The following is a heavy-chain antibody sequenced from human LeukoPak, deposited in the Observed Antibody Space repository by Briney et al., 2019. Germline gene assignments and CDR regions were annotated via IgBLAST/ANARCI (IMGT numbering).Heavy chain of an antibody. Sequence: SETLSLTCTVSGGSISSYYWSWIRQPPAKGLEWIGYIYYSGSIDYNPSLKSRVTISVDTSKNQFSLKLRSVTAADTAVYYCARGEDGYNYFNYWGQGTLVTVSS. V-gene: IGHV4-59*01. D-gene: IGHD5-24*01. CDR1: GGSISSYY. CDR2: IYYSGSI. CDR3: ARGEDGYNYFNY. J-gene: IGHJ4*02.